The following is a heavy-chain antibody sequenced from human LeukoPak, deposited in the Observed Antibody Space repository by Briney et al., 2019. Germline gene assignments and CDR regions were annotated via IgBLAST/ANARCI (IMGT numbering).Heavy chain of an antibody. J-gene: IGHJ3*02. CDR3: ARDITVGRFLSPGHAFDI. CDR1: GFTFSSYG. Sequence: GGSLRLSCAASGFTFSSYGMSWVRQAPGKGLEWVSAISGSGGSTYYADSVKGRFTISRDNAKNTLYLQMNSLRAEDTAVYYCARDITVGRFLSPGHAFDIWGQGTMVTVSS. D-gene: IGHD3-3*01. V-gene: IGHV3-23*01. CDR2: ISGSGGST.